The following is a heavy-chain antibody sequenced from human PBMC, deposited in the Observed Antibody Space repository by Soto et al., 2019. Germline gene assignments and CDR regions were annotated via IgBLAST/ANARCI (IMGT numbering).Heavy chain of an antibody. CDR2: INAGNGNT. V-gene: IGHV1-3*01. CDR3: ASLGAARDYYYYYMDV. J-gene: IGHJ6*03. Sequence: GASVKVSCKASGYTFTSYAMHWVRQAPGQRLEWMGWINAGNGNTKYSQKFQGRVTITRDTSASTAYMELSSLRSEDTAVYYCASLGAARDYYYYYMDVWGKGTTVTVS. CDR1: GYTFTSYA. D-gene: IGHD6-13*01.